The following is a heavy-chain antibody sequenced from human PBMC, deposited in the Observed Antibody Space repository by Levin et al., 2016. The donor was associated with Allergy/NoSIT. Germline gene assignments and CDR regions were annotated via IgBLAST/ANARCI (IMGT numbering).Heavy chain of an antibody. CDR2: IYHSGTT. CDR3: ARFRDYGSGTHDAFDI. D-gene: IGHD3-10*01. Sequence: SETLSLTCTVSGGSISSYYWSWVRQPPGKGLEWIAYIYHSGTTYYNPSLQSRITMLADTSKNQFSLNLRSVTAADTAIYYCARFRDYGSGTHDAFDIWGQGTTVTVSS. J-gene: IGHJ3*02. V-gene: IGHV4-59*01. CDR1: GGSISSYY.